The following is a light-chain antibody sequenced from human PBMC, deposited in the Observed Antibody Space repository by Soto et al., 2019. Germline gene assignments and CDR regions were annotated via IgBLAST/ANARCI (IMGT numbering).Light chain of an antibody. J-gene: IGKJ1*01. V-gene: IGKV3-11*01. CDR1: QSVSSY. Sequence: EIVLTQSPATLSLSLGESATLSCRASQSVSSYLAWYQQKPGQGPRLLIYDASKRATGVSARFSGSGYGTDFTLTISRLEPEDFAVYYCQQYGTAPWTFGQGTKVDIK. CDR2: DAS. CDR3: QQYGTAPWT.